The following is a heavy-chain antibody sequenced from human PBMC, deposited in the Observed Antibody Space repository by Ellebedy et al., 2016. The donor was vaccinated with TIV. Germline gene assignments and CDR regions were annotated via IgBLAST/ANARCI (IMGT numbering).Heavy chain of an antibody. J-gene: IGHJ6*02. Sequence: GESLKISCTTSGFTFINYAMSWVRQAPGKGLEWVSSIRDSGVDTYYADSVMGRFTVSRDNSKSTLYLHMRRLRVEDTAVYYCAKRIGYSSSWYADGLDVWGRGTTVIVSS. CDR3: AKRIGYSSSWYADGLDV. D-gene: IGHD6-19*01. V-gene: IGHV3-23*01. CDR1: GFTFINYA. CDR2: IRDSGVDT.